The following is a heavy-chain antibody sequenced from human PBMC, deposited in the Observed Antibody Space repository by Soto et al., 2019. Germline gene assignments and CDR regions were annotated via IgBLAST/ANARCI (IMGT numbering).Heavy chain of an antibody. V-gene: IGHV4-59*01. J-gene: IGHJ4*02. CDR1: GGSISSYY. D-gene: IGHD5-18*01. CDR2: IFYSGST. Sequence: SETLSLTCTVSGGSISSYYWSWIRQPPGKGLEWIGKIFYSGSTNYNPSLKSRVTISVDTSKNQFSLKPSSVTAADTAVYYGARSHVDTAMVDYWGQGILVTVSS. CDR3: ARSHVDTAMVDY.